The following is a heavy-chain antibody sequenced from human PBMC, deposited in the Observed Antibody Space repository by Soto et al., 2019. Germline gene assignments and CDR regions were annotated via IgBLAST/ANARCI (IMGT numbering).Heavy chain of an antibody. D-gene: IGHD3-3*01. CDR1: GGSISSGGYY. Sequence: SETLSLTCTVSGGSISSGGYYWSWIRQHPGKGLEWIGYIYYSGSTYYNPSLKSRVTISVDTSKNQFSLKLSSVTAADTAVYYCARGIGYYDFWSGYIDYWGQGTLVTVSS. CDR3: ARGIGYYDFWSGYIDY. J-gene: IGHJ4*02. V-gene: IGHV4-31*03. CDR2: IYYSGST.